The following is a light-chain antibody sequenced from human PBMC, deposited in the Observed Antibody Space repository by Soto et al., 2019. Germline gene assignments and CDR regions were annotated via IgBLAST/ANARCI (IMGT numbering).Light chain of an antibody. J-gene: IGKJ1*01. CDR2: DAS. V-gene: IGKV1-5*01. CDR1: QSMSSW. Sequence: DIQMRQSPSPLPASVGDRVTITFRASQSMSSWLAWYQQKPGKAPKLLIYDASSLESGVPSRFSGSGSGTEFTLTISSLQPDDFATYYCQQYNSWWTFGQGTKVDIK. CDR3: QQYNSWWT.